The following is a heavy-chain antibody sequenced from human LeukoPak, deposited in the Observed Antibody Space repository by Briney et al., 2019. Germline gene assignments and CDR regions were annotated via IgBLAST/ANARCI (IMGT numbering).Heavy chain of an antibody. CDR3: TSPKVGTTTFDY. Sequence: GGSLRLSCAASGFTFSGSAMHWVRQASGKGLEWVGRIRSKANGYATAYAASVKGRFTISRDDSKNTAYLQMNSLKTEDTAVYYCTSPKVGTTTFDYWGQGTLVTVSS. V-gene: IGHV3-73*01. J-gene: IGHJ4*02. D-gene: IGHD1-26*01. CDR1: GFTFSGSA. CDR2: IRSKANGYAT.